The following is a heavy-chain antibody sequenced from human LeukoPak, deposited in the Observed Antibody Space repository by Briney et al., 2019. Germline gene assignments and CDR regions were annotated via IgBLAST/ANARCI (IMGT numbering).Heavy chain of an antibody. V-gene: IGHV1-18*01. CDR2: ISAYNGNT. D-gene: IGHD6-13*01. CDR1: GYTFTSYG. Sequence: GASVKVSCKASGYTFTSYGISWVRQAPGQGLEWMGWISAYNGNTNYAQKLQGRVTMTTDTSTSTAYMELRSLRSGDTAVYYCARVKDDSSSWPNWYFDLWGRGTLVTVSS. J-gene: IGHJ2*01. CDR3: ARVKDDSSSWPNWYFDL.